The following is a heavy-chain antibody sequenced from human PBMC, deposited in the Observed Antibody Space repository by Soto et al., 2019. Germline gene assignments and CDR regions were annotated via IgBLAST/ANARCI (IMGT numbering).Heavy chain of an antibody. CDR1: GFTFRSYV. CDR2: TSCDGSNK. J-gene: IGHJ1*01. D-gene: IGHD3-16*01. V-gene: IGHV3-30*19. Sequence: QVQLVESGGGVVQPGTSLRVSCVGSGFTFRSYVIHWVRQAPGKGLEWVALTSCDGSNKYYGDSVRGRFTISRDNSRNTVDLQMDSLRLEDTALYYCARWGTTGGLDVWGQGTLVSVSS. CDR3: ARWGTTGGLDV.